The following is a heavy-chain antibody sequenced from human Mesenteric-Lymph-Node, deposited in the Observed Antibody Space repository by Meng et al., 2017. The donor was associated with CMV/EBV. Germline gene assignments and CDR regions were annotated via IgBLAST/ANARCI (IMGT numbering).Heavy chain of an antibody. D-gene: IGHD3-10*01. V-gene: IGHV1-69*17. CDR2: IVPIFGVP. J-gene: IGHJ4*01. Sequence: GNFNTYGFSWVRQTPGQGLEWMGGIVPIFGVPSYAQKFQGSVTITADKSTGTVYMELSSLRSEDTAVYYCARGSPVRGITNFWFHDDWGQGTLVTVSS. CDR1: GNFNTYG. CDR3: ARGSPVRGITNFWFHDD.